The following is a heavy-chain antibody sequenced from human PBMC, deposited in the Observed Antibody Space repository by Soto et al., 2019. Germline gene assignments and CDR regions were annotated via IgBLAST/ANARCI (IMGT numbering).Heavy chain of an antibody. V-gene: IGHV4-39*01. D-gene: IGHD3-22*01. CDR3: ARLGYYDSSGYYWIDFDY. J-gene: IGHJ4*02. CDR2: IYYSGST. Sequence: WGWIRQPPGKGLEWIGSIYYSGSTYYNPSLKSRVTISVDTSKNQFSLKLSSVTAADTAVYYCARLGYYDSSGYYWIDFDYWGQGTLVTVSS.